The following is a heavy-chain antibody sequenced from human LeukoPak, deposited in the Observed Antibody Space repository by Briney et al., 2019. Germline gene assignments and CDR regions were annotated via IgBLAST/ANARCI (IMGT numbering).Heavy chain of an antibody. J-gene: IGHJ6*03. CDR3: ARVRDFWSGYHISLYYYMDV. CDR2: IYPGDSDT. V-gene: IGHV5-51*01. D-gene: IGHD3-3*01. Sequence: GESLKISCKGSGYTFTSYWIGWVRQLPGKGLGWMGIIYPGDSDTRYSPSFQGQVTISDEKSISTAFLQWSSLKASDTAMYYCARVRDFWSGYHISLYYYMDVWGKGTTVTVSS. CDR1: GYTFTSYW.